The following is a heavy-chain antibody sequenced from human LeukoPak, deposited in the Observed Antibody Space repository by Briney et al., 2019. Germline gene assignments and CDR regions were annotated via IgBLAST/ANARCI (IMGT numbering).Heavy chain of an antibody. CDR2: ISYDGSNK. V-gene: IGHV3-30-3*01. Sequence: PGGSLRLSCAASGFTFSSYAMPWVRQAPGKGLEWVAVISYDGSNKYYADSVKGRFTISRDNAKNSLYLQMNSLRDEDTAVYYCARVDYGEDGAFDIWGQGTMVTVSS. D-gene: IGHD3-10*01. CDR3: ARVDYGEDGAFDI. J-gene: IGHJ3*02. CDR1: GFTFSSYA.